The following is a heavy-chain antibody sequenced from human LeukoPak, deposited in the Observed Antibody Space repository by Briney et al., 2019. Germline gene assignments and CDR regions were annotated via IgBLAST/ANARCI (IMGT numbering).Heavy chain of an antibody. Sequence: GGSLRLSCTVSGFTFSSFGMHWVRQAPGKGLEWVAIITYDGSNKNYADVVKGRFTISRDNSKNTLYLQMNSLRAEDTALYYCARDGYFGSDSVTGAGALGDYYMDVWGKGTTVTVSS. D-gene: IGHD3-9*01. CDR3: ARDGYFGSDSVTGAGALGDYYMDV. J-gene: IGHJ6*03. CDR2: ITYDGSNK. V-gene: IGHV3-30*19. CDR1: GFTFSSFG.